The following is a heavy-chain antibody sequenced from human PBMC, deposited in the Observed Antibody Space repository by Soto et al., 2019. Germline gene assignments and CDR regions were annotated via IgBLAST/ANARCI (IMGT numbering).Heavy chain of an antibody. CDR3: AMMYDYVWGSYRPFDF. J-gene: IGHJ4*02. CDR1: GYTFTSYY. CDR2: INPSSGST. Sequence: QVQLVQSGAEVKKPGASVKVSCKASGYTFTSYYMHWVRQAPGQGLEWLGIINPSSGSTSNAQKFQGRVTMTIEPSTSSVYIELSSLRSEDTAVYYCAMMYDYVWGSYRPFDFWGQGTRVTVSS. D-gene: IGHD3-16*02. V-gene: IGHV1-46*01.